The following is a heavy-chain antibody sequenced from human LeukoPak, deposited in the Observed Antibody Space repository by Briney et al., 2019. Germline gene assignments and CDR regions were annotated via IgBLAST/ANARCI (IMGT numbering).Heavy chain of an antibody. CDR3: TTDTAIFGVVISDY. CDR1: GFTFSNAW. CDR2: IKSKTDGGTT. D-gene: IGHD3-3*01. V-gene: IGHV3-15*01. J-gene: IGHJ4*02. Sequence: GGSLRLSCAASGFTFSNAWMSWVRQAPGKGLEWVSRIKSKTDGGTTDYAAPVKGRFTISRDDSKSTLYLQMNSLKTEDTAVYYCTTDTAIFGVVISDYWGQGTLVTVSS.